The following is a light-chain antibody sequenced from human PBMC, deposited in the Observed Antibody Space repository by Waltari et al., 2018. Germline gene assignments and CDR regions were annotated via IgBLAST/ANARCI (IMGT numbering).Light chain of an antibody. CDR2: AAS. J-gene: IGKJ3*01. Sequence: DIQLTQSPSFLSASIGDRVTITCRASLGINTFLVWYQQKPGKAPKLVIYAASTLENRVPSRFSGSGSGTDFTLTISSLQPEDFATYYCQQLNDYPFTFGPGTKVDIK. CDR3: QQLNDYPFT. V-gene: IGKV1-9*01. CDR1: LGINTF.